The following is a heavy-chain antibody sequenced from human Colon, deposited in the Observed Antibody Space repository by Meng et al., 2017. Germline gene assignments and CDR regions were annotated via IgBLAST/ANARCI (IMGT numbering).Heavy chain of an antibody. V-gene: IGHV1-18*01. Sequence: ASVKVSCKASGYTFTSYTISWVRQAPGQGLEWMGWISAYNGNTNYAQKLQGRVTMTTDTSTSTAYMELSSLRSDDTAVYYCARGRQLASPTGYDAYDIWGQGTMVTVSS. CDR2: ISAYNGNT. D-gene: IGHD6-13*01. CDR3: ARGRQLASPTGYDAYDI. CDR1: GYTFTSYT. J-gene: IGHJ3*02.